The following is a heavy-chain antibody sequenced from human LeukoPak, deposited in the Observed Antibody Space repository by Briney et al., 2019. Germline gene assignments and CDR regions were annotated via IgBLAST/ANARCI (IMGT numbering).Heavy chain of an antibody. CDR1: SVSITSYSHN. CDR3: ARRYEGSGYAYDY. Sequence: SETLSLTCTVSSVSITSYSHNYDWIRQPPGKGLEWIGGFHFSGAINYNPSLKSRVTIFVDTSAKQLTLKLNSVTAADTAVYYCARRYEGSGYAYDYWGQGILVTVSS. V-gene: IGHV4-39*01. D-gene: IGHD3-22*01. J-gene: IGHJ4*02. CDR2: FHFSGAI.